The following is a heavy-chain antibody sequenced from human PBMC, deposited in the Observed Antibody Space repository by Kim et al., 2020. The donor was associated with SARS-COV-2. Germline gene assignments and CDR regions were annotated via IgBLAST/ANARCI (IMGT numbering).Heavy chain of an antibody. CDR3: ARGFYDFWSHYYYYYMDV. V-gene: IGHV4-34*01. CDR2: INHSGST. D-gene: IGHD3-3*01. CDR1: GGSFSGYY. J-gene: IGHJ6*03. Sequence: SETLSLTCAVYGGSFSGYYWSWIRQPPGKGLEWIGEINHSGSTNYNPSLKSRVTISVDTSKNQFSLKLSSVTAADTAVYYCARGFYDFWSHYYYYYMDVWGKGTTVTVSS.